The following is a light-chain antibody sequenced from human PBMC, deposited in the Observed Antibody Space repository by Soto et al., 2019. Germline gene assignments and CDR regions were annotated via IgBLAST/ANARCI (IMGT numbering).Light chain of an antibody. Sequence: QLVLTQPPSVSEAPGQRVTISCTGSSSNIGAGYEAHWYQQVPGTAPKLLIYENNNRPSGVPDRFSGSKSGTSASLAITGLQAEDEAEYYGQSYDSSLSGYVFGTGTKLTVL. CDR2: ENN. V-gene: IGLV1-40*01. CDR1: SSNIGAGYE. CDR3: QSYDSSLSGYV. J-gene: IGLJ1*01.